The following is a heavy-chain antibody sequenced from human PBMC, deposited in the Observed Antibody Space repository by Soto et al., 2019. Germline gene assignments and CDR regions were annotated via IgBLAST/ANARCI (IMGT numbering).Heavy chain of an antibody. V-gene: IGHV1-3*01. CDR2: INAGNGNT. Sequence: GASVKVSCKASGYTFTSYAMHWVRQAPGQRLEWMGWINAGNGNTKYSQKFQGRVTITRDTSASTAYMELSSLRSEDTAVYYCARGYYYDFWSGYAAEYFQHWGQGTLVTVSS. CDR1: GYTFTSYA. J-gene: IGHJ1*01. D-gene: IGHD3-3*01. CDR3: ARGYYYDFWSGYAAEYFQH.